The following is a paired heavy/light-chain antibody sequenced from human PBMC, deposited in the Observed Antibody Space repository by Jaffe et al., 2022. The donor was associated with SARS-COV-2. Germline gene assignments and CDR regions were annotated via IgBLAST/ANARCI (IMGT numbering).Heavy chain of an antibody. Sequence: EVLLVESGGGLVKPGGSLRLSCAASGFTFSSAYMSWVRQAPGKGLEWVGRIRPKTDGGTTDYAAPVKDRFTMSRDDSKNTLYLQMNSLKTEDTALYYCTPILFSSGWDVVDYWGQGTLVTVSS. D-gene: IGHD6-19*01. V-gene: IGHV3-15*01. CDR1: GFTFSSAY. CDR3: TPILFSSGWDVVDY. CDR2: IRPKTDGGTT. J-gene: IGHJ4*02.
Light chain of an antibody. CDR2: WAS. CDR1: QTVLYNSNNKNY. CDR3: QQYYTTPYT. V-gene: IGKV4-1*01. Sequence: DIVMTQSPDSLAVSLGERATINCKSSQTVLYNSNNKNYLAWYQQKPGQPPKLLIYWASTRESGVPDRFSGSGSGTDFALTISSLQAEDVAVYYCQQYYTTPYTFGQGTKLEIK. J-gene: IGKJ2*01.